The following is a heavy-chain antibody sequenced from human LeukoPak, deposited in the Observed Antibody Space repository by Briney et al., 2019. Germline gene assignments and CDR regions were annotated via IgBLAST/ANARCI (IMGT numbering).Heavy chain of an antibody. J-gene: IGHJ6*02. D-gene: IGHD6-6*01. CDR2: VSGCGGST. Sequence: GGSLRLSCAASGFTFSSYAMSWVRKAPGKGLDWVSAVSGCGGSTYYANSVKVRFTISRDNSKNTLYLQMNSLRAEDTAVYYCAKGTSSSAYYYYGMDVWGQGTTVTVSS. CDR3: AKGTSSSAYYYYGMDV. V-gene: IGHV3-23*01. CDR1: GFTFSSYA.